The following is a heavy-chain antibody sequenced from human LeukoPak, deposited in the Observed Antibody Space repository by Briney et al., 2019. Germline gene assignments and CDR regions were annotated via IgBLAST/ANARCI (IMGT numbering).Heavy chain of an antibody. CDR1: GVSINSNSYY. CDR2: IYYSGST. V-gene: IGHV4-39*01. CDR3: ARTSVAAAISPYYFDY. J-gene: IGHJ4*02. Sequence: SETLSLTCTVSGVSINSNSYYWGWIRQPPGKGLEWIGSIYYSGSTYYNPSLKSRVTISVDTSKNQFSLKLSSVTAADTAVYYCARTSVAAAISPYYFDYWGQGTLVTVSS. D-gene: IGHD2-2*02.